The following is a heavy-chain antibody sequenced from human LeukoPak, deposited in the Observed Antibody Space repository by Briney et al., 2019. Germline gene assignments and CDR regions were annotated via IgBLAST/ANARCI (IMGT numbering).Heavy chain of an antibody. J-gene: IGHJ4*02. CDR2: LSYDGSNE. CDR1: GFTFSSYA. V-gene: IGHV3-30-3*01. CDR3: ARGGSLYYYDSSGYYPDY. Sequence: PGGSLRLSCAASGFTFSSYAMHWVRQAPGKGLEWVAGLSYDGSNEYYADSVKGRFTISRDNSKNTLYLQMNSLRAEDTAVYYCARGGSLYYYDSSGYYPDYWGQGTLVTVSS. D-gene: IGHD3-22*01.